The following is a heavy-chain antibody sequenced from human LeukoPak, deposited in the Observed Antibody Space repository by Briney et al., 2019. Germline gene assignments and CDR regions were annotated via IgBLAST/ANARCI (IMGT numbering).Heavy chain of an antibody. CDR3: AKDLSPAAA. CDR2: ISGSGGNT. D-gene: IGHD6-25*01. CDR1: GFTFSSYG. V-gene: IGHV3-23*01. J-gene: IGHJ5*02. Sequence: PGGSLRLSCAASGFTFSSYGMSWVRQAPGKGLEWVSAISGSGGNTYYADSVKGRFTISRDNSKNTVYMQMKSLRAEDTAVYYCAKDLSPAAAWGQGTLVTVSS.